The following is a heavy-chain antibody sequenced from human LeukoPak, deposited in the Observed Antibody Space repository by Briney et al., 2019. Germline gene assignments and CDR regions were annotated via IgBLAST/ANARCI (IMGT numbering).Heavy chain of an antibody. D-gene: IGHD5-24*01. CDR1: GGSISSGDYY. CDR2: IYYSGST. CDR3: ARAISGDGYSLDY. Sequence: PSQTLSLTCPVSGGSISSGDYYWSWIRQPPGKGLEWSGYIYYSGSTYYNPSLKSRVTISVDTSKNQFSLKLSSVTAADTAVYYCARAISGDGYSLDYWGQGTLVTVSS. J-gene: IGHJ4*02. V-gene: IGHV4-30-4*08.